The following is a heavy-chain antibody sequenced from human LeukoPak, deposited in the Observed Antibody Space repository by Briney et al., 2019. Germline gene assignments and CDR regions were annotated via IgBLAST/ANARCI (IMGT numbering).Heavy chain of an antibody. CDR2: ISYDGSNK. J-gene: IGHJ4*03. CDR1: GFTFSSYA. Sequence: GRSLRLSCAASGFTFSSYAMHWVRQAPGKGLEGVAVISYDGSNKYYADSVKGRFTISRGNSKNTLYLQMNSLRAEDTAVYFCARPQHCSATTCSGPLRYWGQGNLVLVSS. CDR3: ARPQHCSATTCSGPLRY. V-gene: IGHV3-30*04. D-gene: IGHD2-2*01.